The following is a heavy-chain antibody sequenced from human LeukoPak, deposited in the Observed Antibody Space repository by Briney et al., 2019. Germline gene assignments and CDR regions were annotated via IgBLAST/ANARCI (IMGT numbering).Heavy chain of an antibody. D-gene: IGHD1-26*01. CDR2: ISYDGSNK. CDR1: GFTFSSYA. CDR3: AGDLVGATFFDY. V-gene: IGHV3-30-3*01. Sequence: GGSLGLSCAASGFTFSSYAMHWVRQAPGKGLEWVAVISYDGSNKYYADSVKGRFTISRDNSKNTLYLQMNSLRAEDTAVHYCAGDLVGATFFDYWGQGTWSPSPQ. J-gene: IGHJ4*02.